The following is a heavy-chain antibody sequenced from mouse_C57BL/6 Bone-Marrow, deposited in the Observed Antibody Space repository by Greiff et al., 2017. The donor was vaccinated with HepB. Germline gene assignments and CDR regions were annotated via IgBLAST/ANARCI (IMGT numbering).Heavy chain of an antibody. Sequence: QVQLQQPGAELVRPGTSVKLSCKASGYTFTSYWMHWVKQRPGQGLEWIGVIDPSDSYTNYNQKFKGKATLTVDTSSSTAYMQLSSLTSEDSAVYYCAKKGGYYGSSYSYWYFDVWGTGTTVTVSS. V-gene: IGHV1-59*01. CDR3: AKKGGYYGSSYSYWYFDV. CDR2: IDPSDSYT. D-gene: IGHD1-1*01. CDR1: GYTFTSYW. J-gene: IGHJ1*03.